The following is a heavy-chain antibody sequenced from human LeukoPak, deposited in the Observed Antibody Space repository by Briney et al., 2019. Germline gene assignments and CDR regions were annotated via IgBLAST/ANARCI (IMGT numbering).Heavy chain of an antibody. CDR2: IFYSGST. CDR3: AREKYYDFWSGYYSHDAFDI. Sequence: SETLSLTCTVSSGSISTSNYYWGWVRQPPGKALEWIGNIFYSGSTYYSPSLKSRVTISLDTSRNQFSLKLSSVTAADTAVYYCAREKYYDFWSGYYSHDAFDIWGQGTMVTVSS. J-gene: IGHJ3*02. D-gene: IGHD3-3*01. V-gene: IGHV4-39*07. CDR1: SGSISTSNYY.